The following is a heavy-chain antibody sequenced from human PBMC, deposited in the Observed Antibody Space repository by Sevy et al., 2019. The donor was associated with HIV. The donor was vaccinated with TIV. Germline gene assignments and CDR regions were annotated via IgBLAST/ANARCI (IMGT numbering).Heavy chain of an antibody. CDR2: VYYSGSA. CDR3: ARKTRDIARTFDL. V-gene: IGHV4-59*12. D-gene: IGHD2-15*01. J-gene: IGHJ3*01. CDR1: GDSISDYY. Sequence: HSETLSLTCNVSGDSISDYYWNWIRQAPGKGLEWIGYVYYSGSANYNPSLKSRVTISVDTSNNQFSLKLTSVTAADTAVYYCARKTRDIARTFDLWGQGTLVTVSS.